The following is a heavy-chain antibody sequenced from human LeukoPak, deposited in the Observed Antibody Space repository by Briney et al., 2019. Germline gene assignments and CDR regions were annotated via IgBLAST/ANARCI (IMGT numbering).Heavy chain of an antibody. D-gene: IGHD3-10*01. CDR3: VADPRGIGSNWFDP. CDR1: GFTFPSPA. J-gene: IGHJ5*02. Sequence: GTSVKVSCKASGFTFPSPAMQWVRQARGQRREWIGWIVVGSGNTNYAQKFQERVTITRDMSTSTAYMELSSLRSEDTAVYYCVADPRGIGSNWFDPWGQGTLVTVSS. CDR2: IVVGSGNT. V-gene: IGHV1-58*02.